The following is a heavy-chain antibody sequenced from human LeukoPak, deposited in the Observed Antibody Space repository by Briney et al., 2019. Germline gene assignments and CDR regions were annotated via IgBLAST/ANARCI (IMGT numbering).Heavy chain of an antibody. D-gene: IGHD6-13*01. Sequence: QPGGSLRLSCAASGFTFSSYWMHWVRQAPGKGLVWVSRINSDGSSTGYADSVKGRFTISRDNAKNTLYLQMNSLRAEDTAVYYCARGPLSSTWLYIWFDPWGQGTLVTVSS. J-gene: IGHJ5*02. V-gene: IGHV3-74*01. CDR2: INSDGSST. CDR3: ARGPLSSTWLYIWFDP. CDR1: GFTFSSYW.